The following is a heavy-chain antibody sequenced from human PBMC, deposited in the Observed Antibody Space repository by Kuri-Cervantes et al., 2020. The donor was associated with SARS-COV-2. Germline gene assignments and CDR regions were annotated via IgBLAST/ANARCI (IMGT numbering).Heavy chain of an antibody. CDR3: ARDLTINYYDSSGYSP. V-gene: IGHV3-48*03. J-gene: IGHJ5*02. Sequence: GGSLRLSCAASGFTFSSYEMNWVRQAPGKGLEWASYISSSGSTIYYADSVKGRFTISRDNAKNSLYLQMNSLRAEDTAVYYCARDLTINYYDSSGYSPWGQGTLVTGSS. CDR1: GFTFSSYE. CDR2: ISSSGSTI. D-gene: IGHD3-22*01.